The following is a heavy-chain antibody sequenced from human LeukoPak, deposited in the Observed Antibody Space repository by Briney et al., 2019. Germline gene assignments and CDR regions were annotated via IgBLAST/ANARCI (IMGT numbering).Heavy chain of an antibody. J-gene: IGHJ5*02. Sequence: ASVKVSCKASGYTFTSYDINWVRQATGQGLEWMGWMNPNSGNTGYAQKFQGRVTMTRNTSISTAYMELSSLRSEDTAVYYCARSIPGIPAAGTWSWFDPWGQGTLVTVSS. CDR2: MNPNSGNT. CDR3: ARSIPGIPAAGTWSWFDP. D-gene: IGHD6-13*01. V-gene: IGHV1-8*01. CDR1: GYTFTSYD.